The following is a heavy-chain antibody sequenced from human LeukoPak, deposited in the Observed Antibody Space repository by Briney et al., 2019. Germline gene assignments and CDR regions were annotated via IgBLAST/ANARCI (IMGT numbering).Heavy chain of an antibody. J-gene: IGHJ4*02. V-gene: IGHV1-46*01. CDR3: AREDWNSYFDY. CDR2: INPSGGST. CDR1: GYTFSIYN. D-gene: IGHD1-7*01. Sequence: ASVKVSCKASGYTFSIYNMHWVRQAPGQGLEWMGIINPSGGSTSYAQKFQGRVTMTRDTSTSTVYMELSSLRSEDTAVYYCAREDWNSYFDYWGQGTLVTVSS.